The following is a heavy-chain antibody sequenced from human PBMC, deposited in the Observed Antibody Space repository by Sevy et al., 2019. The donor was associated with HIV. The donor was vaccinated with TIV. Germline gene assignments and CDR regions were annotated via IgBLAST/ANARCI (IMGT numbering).Heavy chain of an antibody. V-gene: IGHV3-64D*06. CDR1: GFTFSSYA. CDR2: ISSNGGST. CDR3: VKGYGGNYYGMDV. D-gene: IGHD4-17*01. Sequence: GGSLRLSCSASGFTFSSYAMHWVRQAPGKGLEYVSAISSNGGSTYYADSVKGRFTISRDNSKNTLYLQMSSLRAEDTAVYYFVKGYGGNYYGMDVWGQGTTVTVSS. J-gene: IGHJ6*02.